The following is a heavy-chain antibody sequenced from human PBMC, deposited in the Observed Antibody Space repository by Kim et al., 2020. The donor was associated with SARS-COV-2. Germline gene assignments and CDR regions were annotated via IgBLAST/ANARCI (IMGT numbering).Heavy chain of an antibody. D-gene: IGHD1-26*01. CDR2: ISRSSSYT. V-gene: IGHV3-11*05. CDR3: ARGSRVVDS. J-gene: IGHJ5*01. CDR1: GFTFSDYY. Sequence: GGSLRLSCAASGFTFSDYYMTWIRQTPGKGLEWVSFISRSSSYTMSADSVRGRFTTSRDDAKSSLYLQMNSLRAEDTAVYYCARGSRVVDSWGQGTLVTVSS.